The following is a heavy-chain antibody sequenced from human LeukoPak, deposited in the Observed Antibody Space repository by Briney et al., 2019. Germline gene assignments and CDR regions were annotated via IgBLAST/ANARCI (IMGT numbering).Heavy chain of an antibody. J-gene: IGHJ3*02. CDR1: GFTFSSYS. D-gene: IGHD6-13*01. CDR3: ARNRYGSSLDAFDI. V-gene: IGHV3-21*01. CDR2: ISSSSTYI. Sequence: GGSLRLSCAASGFTFSSYSMNWVRQAPGKGLEWVSSISSSSTYIYYADSVKGRFTISRDNAKNSLHLQMNSLRAEDTAVYYCARNRYGSSLDAFDIWGQGSVVTVSS.